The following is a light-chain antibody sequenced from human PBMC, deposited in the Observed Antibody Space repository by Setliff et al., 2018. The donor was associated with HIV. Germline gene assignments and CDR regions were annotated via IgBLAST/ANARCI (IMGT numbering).Light chain of an antibody. V-gene: IGLV1-40*01. CDR3: QSYDSRLNVYV. CDR1: SSNIGAGYD. CDR2: GSS. Sequence: QSALAQPPSVSGAPGQSVTISCAGGSSNIGAGYDVHWYQQLPGASPKLLIYGSSNRPSGVPDRFSGSKSGTSASLAITGLQAEDEADYYCQSYDSRLNVYVFATGTKVTVL. J-gene: IGLJ1*01.